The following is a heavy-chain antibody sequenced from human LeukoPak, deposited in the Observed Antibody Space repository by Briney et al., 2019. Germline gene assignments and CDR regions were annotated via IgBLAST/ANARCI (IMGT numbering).Heavy chain of an antibody. CDR2: TYGDGST. D-gene: IGHD1-26*01. V-gene: IGHV3-66*01. CDR1: GFTFGSYA. CDR3: ARDNRDESGSYSTRFDL. J-gene: IGHJ2*01. Sequence: GGSLRLSCAASGFTFGSYAMSWVRQTPGKGLEWVSVTYGDGSTYYADSVEGRFTVSRDNSKNALYLQMNTLRAEDTAVYYCARDNRDESGSYSTRFDLWGRGTLVTVSS.